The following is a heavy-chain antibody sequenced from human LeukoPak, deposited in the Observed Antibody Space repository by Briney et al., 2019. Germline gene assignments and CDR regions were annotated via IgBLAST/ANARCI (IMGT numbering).Heavy chain of an antibody. J-gene: IGHJ5*02. CDR3: AKDDYDS. Sequence: GSLRLXXXXSGFTFSSYAMSWVRQAPGKGLEWVSAISGSGGSTYYADSVKGRFTIARDNSKNTLYLQMNSLRAEDTAVYYCAKDDYDSWGQGTLVTVSS. D-gene: IGHD3-3*01. V-gene: IGHV3-23*01. CDR1: GFTFSSYA. CDR2: ISGSGGST.